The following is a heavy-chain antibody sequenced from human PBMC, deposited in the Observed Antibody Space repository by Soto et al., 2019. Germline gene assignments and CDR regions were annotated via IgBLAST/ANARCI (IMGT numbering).Heavy chain of an antibody. V-gene: IGHV4-59*01. CDR1: GVSISSYY. CDR3: ARAGGRYAITAYDV. CDR2: IYYSGST. D-gene: IGHD1-26*01. J-gene: IGHJ3*01. Sequence: SETLSLTCTVSGVSISSYYWSWIRQPPGKGLEWIGYIYYSGSTNYNPSLKSRVTISLDTSKNQFSLRLSSVTAADTAVYYRARAGGRYAITAYDVWGPGTLVTVSS.